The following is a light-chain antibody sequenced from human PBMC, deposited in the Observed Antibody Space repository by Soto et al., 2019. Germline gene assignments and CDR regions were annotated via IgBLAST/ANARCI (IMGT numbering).Light chain of an antibody. J-gene: IGKJ1*01. CDR1: ENISNC. CDR2: GAS. Sequence: EIQMTQSPSSLSASVGDRVTITCRASENISNCLNWFQQKPGKAPKLLMYGASKLHIGVPSRFSGSGSGTEFTLTISGLQPEDFVSYSCQQSYTTPLTFGQETRVEVK. CDR3: QQSYTTPLT. V-gene: IGKV1-39*01.